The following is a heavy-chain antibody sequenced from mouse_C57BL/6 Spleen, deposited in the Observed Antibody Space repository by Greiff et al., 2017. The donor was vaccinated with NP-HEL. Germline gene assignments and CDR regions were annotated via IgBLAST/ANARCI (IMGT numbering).Heavy chain of an antibody. J-gene: IGHJ3*01. Sequence: VKVVESGPGLVQPSQSLSITCTVSGFSLTSYGVHWVRQSPGKGLEWLGVIWSGGSTDYNAAFISRLSISKDNSKSQVFFKMNSLQADDTAIYYCASGYDYDQAWFAYWGQGTLVTVSA. V-gene: IGHV2-2*01. D-gene: IGHD2-4*01. CDR1: GFSLTSYG. CDR2: IWSGGST. CDR3: ASGYDYDQAWFAY.